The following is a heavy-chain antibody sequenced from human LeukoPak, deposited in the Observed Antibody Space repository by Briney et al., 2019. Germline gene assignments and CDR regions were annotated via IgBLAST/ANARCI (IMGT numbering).Heavy chain of an antibody. CDR1: GFTFDDYA. CDR2: ISWNSGSV. D-gene: IGHD3-22*01. J-gene: IGHJ4*02. Sequence: GGSLRLSCTASGFTFDDYAMHCVRHAPGEGLEWGSGISWNSGSVGYADSVKSRFTISRDNAKNSLYLQMNSLRAEDTAVYYCARLYDGSAYHADHFDYWGQGTLVIVSS. CDR3: ARLYDGSAYHADHFDY. V-gene: IGHV3-9*01.